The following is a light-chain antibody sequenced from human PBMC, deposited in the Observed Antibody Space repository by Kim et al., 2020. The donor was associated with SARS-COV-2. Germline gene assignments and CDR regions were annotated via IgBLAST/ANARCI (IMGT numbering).Light chain of an antibody. CDR2: AAT. J-gene: IGKJ1*01. CDR1: QGISSW. V-gene: IGKV1-12*01. Sequence: DIQMTQSPSSVSAFVGDRVTITCRASQGISSWLAWYQQKPGKAPNLLIYAATNLQSGVPSRFIGSGSGTDFTLTISRLQPEDSATYYCQLADSFPWTFGQGTKVDIK. CDR3: QLADSFPWT.